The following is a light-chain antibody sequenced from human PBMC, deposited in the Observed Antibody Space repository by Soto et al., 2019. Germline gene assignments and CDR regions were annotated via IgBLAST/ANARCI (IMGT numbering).Light chain of an antibody. CDR2: DAS. J-gene: IGKJ1*01. CDR1: QSLSSSQ. Sequence: EIVWTQSPGTLSLTPGERATLSCRASQSLSSSQLAWYQQKPGQAPRLLIHDASSRATGISDRLTGSGSGTEFARTVTRLEPEDFAGYYCQQCVSSPRTFALGTEVEI. CDR3: QQCVSSPRT. V-gene: IGKV3-20*01.